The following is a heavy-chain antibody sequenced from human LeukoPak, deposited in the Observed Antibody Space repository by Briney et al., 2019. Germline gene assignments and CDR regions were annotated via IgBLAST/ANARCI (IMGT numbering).Heavy chain of an antibody. D-gene: IGHD4-17*01. CDR1: GGSISSYY. CDR3: ARGRGDYYYYYGMDV. CDR2: IYYSGST. V-gene: IGHV4-59*01. Sequence: SEILSLTCTVSGGSISSYYWSWIRQPPGKGLEWTGYIYYSGSTNYNPSLKSRVTISVDTSKNQFSLKLSSVTAADTAVYYCARGRGDYYYYYGMDVWGQGTTVTVPS. J-gene: IGHJ6*02.